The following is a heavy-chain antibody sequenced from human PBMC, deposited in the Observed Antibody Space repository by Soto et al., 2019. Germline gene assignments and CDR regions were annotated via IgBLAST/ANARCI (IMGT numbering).Heavy chain of an antibody. CDR1: GGSFSGYY. CDR3: AREDDGYNH. D-gene: IGHD5-12*01. Sequence: SETLSLTCAAYGGSFSGYYWSWIRQPPGKGLEWIGEINHSGSTNYNPSLKSRVTISVDTSKNQFSLKLSSVTAADTAVYYCAREDDGYNHWGQGTLVTVSS. CDR2: INHSGST. V-gene: IGHV4-34*01. J-gene: IGHJ4*02.